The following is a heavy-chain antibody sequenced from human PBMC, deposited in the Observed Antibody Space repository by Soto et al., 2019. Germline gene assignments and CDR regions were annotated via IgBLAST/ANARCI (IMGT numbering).Heavy chain of an antibody. D-gene: IGHD2-21*02. CDR3: ERDGVYCGGDCYFPEYFQH. CDR1: GGSISSYY. CDR2: IYYSGST. J-gene: IGHJ1*01. Sequence: QVQLQESGPGLVKPSETLSLTCTVSGGSISSYYWSWIRQPPGKGLEWIGYIYYSGSTNYNPSLQSRVTISVDTSKNQFSLKLSSVTAADTAVYYCERDGVYCGGDCYFPEYFQHWGQGTLVTVSS. V-gene: IGHV4-59*01.